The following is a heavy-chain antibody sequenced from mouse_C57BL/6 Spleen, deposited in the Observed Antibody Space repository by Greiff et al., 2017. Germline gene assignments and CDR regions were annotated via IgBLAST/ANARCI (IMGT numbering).Heavy chain of an antibody. CDR2: ILPGSGST. CDR1: GYTFTGYW. J-gene: IGHJ4*01. Sequence: QVQLQQSGAELMKPGASVKLSCKATGYTFTGYWIEWVKQRPGHGLEWIGEILPGSGSTNYNEKFKGKATLTADTSSNTAYMQLSSLTPEASAIYYCASSHEDYYARDDWGPGTSVTASS. CDR3: ASSHEDYYARDD. V-gene: IGHV1-9*01.